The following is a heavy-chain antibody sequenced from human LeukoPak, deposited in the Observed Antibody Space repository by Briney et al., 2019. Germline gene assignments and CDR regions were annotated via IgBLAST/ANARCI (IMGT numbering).Heavy chain of an antibody. Sequence: PSETLSLTCTVSGGSISSGDYYWSWIRQPPGKGLEWIGYIYYSGSTYYNPSLKSRVTISVDTSKNQFSLKLSSETAADTAVYYCARGVITIFGVVIQLDYWGQGTLVTVSS. CDR1: GGSISSGDYY. J-gene: IGHJ4*02. V-gene: IGHV4-30-4*08. CDR2: IYYSGST. D-gene: IGHD3-3*01. CDR3: ARGVITIFGVVIQLDY.